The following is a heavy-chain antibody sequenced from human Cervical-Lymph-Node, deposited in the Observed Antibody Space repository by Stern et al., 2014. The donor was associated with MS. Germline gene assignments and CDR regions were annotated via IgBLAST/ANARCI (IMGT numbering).Heavy chain of an antibody. CDR3: AKEDWTKRYFDY. V-gene: IGHV3-74*01. J-gene: IGHJ4*02. CDR1: GFTFSNYW. CDR2: MDSEGSTT. Sequence: EVQLVESGGGLVQPGGSLRLSCAASGFTFSNYWMNWVRQAPGKGLVWVSRMDSEGSTTNYADSVKGRFTISRDNAKNTLYLQMHSLGAEDTAVYYCAKEDWTKRYFDYWGQGALVTVSS. D-gene: IGHD3/OR15-3a*01.